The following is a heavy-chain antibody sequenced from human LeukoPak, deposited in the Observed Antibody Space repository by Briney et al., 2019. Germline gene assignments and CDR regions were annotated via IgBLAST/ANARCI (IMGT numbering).Heavy chain of an antibody. J-gene: IGHJ4*02. Sequence: GGSLRLSCAASGFTFSSYSMNWVHQAPGKGLEWVSSISSSSSYIYYADSVKGRFTISRDNAKNSLYLQMNSLRAEDTAVYYCARGGSVVFDYWGQGTLVTVSS. CDR3: ARGGSVVFDY. D-gene: IGHD3-10*01. V-gene: IGHV3-21*01. CDR1: GFTFSSYS. CDR2: ISSSSSYI.